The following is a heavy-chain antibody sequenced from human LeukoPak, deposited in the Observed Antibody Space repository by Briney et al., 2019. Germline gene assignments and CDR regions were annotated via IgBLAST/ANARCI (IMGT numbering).Heavy chain of an antibody. CDR1: GGSISAYY. D-gene: IGHD1-26*01. Sequence: SETLSLTCTVSGGSISAYYWTWMRQPAGKGLEWIGRIHASGTTNYNPSLKSRLTMSMDTSKNQFSLNLSSVTAADTAVYHCAREVSASGSPERDFDYWGQGTLVTVSS. CDR3: AREVSASGSPERDFDY. V-gene: IGHV4-4*07. CDR2: IHASGTT. J-gene: IGHJ4*02.